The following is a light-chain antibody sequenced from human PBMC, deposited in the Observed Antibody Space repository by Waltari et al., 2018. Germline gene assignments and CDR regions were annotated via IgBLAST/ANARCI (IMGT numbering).Light chain of an antibody. V-gene: IGLV3-1*01. Sequence: YELTQPPSVSVSPGQAANIACSGDDVGNKYTSWFQQKPGHSPVLGNFEDNKRPPGIPERFSASNSGNIATLTISETQPMDEADYYCQAWDSGTGVFGTGTKVTVL. CDR2: EDN. J-gene: IGLJ1*01. CDR3: QAWDSGTGV. CDR1: DVGNKY.